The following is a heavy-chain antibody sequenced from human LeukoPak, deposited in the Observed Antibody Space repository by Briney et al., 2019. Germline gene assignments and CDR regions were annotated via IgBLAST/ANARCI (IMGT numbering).Heavy chain of an antibody. CDR1: GFTFRTYG. Sequence: PGGSLRLSCATSGFTFRTYGMHWVRLAPGKGLEWVAVIRYDGSKTNYADSVKGRFTISRDYSKNTLSLQMSSLRAEDTAVYYCVRDIGTSGRYVFDYWGQGTLVTVSS. D-gene: IGHD1-1*01. CDR2: IRYDGSKT. J-gene: IGHJ4*02. V-gene: IGHV3-33*01. CDR3: VRDIGTSGRYVFDY.